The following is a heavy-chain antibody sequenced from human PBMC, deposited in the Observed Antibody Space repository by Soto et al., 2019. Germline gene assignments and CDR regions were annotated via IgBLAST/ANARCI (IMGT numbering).Heavy chain of an antibody. Sequence: SETLSLTCAVSGGSISSSTYSWNWIRQPPGKGLEWIGYICHSGSTSYNPSLNSRVTISVDRSKNQFSLRLNSVTAADTAVYYCARDRLGSRSYDYWGQGTLVTVSS. V-gene: IGHV4-30-2*01. CDR3: ARDRLGSRSYDY. CDR2: ICHSGST. CDR1: GGSISSSTYS. D-gene: IGHD1-26*01. J-gene: IGHJ4*02.